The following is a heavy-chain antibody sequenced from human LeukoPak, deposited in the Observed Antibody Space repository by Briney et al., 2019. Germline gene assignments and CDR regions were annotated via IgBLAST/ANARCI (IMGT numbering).Heavy chain of an antibody. CDR2: ISSSSSTI. CDR1: GFTFSSYN. CDR3: AKSRIAARLHYYYYMDV. V-gene: IGHV3-48*02. J-gene: IGHJ6*03. Sequence: PGGSLRLSCAASGFTFSSYNMNWVRQAPGKGLEWVSYISSSSSTIYYADSVKGRFTISRDNAKNSLYLQMNSLRDEDTAVYYCAKSRIAARLHYYYYMDVWGKGTTVTVSS. D-gene: IGHD6-6*01.